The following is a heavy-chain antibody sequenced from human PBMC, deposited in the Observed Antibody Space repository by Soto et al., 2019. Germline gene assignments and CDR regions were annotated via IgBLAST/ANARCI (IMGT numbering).Heavy chain of an antibody. D-gene: IGHD6-13*01. V-gene: IGHV3-72*01. CDR3: AGGVSSMGY. CDR2: TRNKANSYTT. CDR1: GFTFSDHY. J-gene: IGHJ4*02. Sequence: GGSLRLSCAASGFTFSDHYMDWVRKAPGKGLEWDGRTRNKANSYTTEYAASVKGRFTISRDDSKNSLYLQMNSLKTEDSAVYYCAGGVSSMGYWGQGTLVTVSS.